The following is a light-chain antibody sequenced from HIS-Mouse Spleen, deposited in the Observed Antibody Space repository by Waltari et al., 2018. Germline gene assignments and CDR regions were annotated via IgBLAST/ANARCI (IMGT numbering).Light chain of an antibody. CDR3: QAWDSSTVV. Sequence: SYELTQPPSVSVSPGQTASITCSGDKLGDKYACWYQQKPGPSPVLVIYQDSKRPSWIPGRFSGSNSGNTATLTISGTQAMDEADYYCQAWDSSTVVFGGGTKLTVL. CDR1: KLGDKY. V-gene: IGLV3-1*01. CDR2: QDS. J-gene: IGLJ2*01.